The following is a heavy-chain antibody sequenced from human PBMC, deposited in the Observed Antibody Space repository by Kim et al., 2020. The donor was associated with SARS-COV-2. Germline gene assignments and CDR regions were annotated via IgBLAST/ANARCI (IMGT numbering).Heavy chain of an antibody. CDR2: NSAYNGNT. Sequence: ASVKVSCKASGYTFTSYGISWVRQAPGQGLEWMGWNSAYNGNTNYAQKLQGRVTMTTDTSTSTAYMELRSLRSDDTAVYYCARDSPSSIAARPSTFDYWGQGTLVTVSS. CDR1: GYTFTSYG. J-gene: IGHJ4*02. CDR3: ARDSPSSIAARPSTFDY. D-gene: IGHD6-6*01. V-gene: IGHV1-18*01.